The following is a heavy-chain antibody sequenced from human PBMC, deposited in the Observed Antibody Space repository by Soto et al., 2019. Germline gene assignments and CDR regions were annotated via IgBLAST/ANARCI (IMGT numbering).Heavy chain of an antibody. CDR3: TRAPLLWFGEFLYYFAY. CDR2: ISAYNGNT. V-gene: IGHV1-18*01. Sequence: ASVKVSCKASGYTFTSYGISWLRQAPGQGLEWMGWISAYNGNTNYAQKLQGRVTMTTDTTTRTAYMELRXLTSDDTAMYYCTRAPLLWFGEFLYYFAYWGQGTTVTVSS. J-gene: IGHJ4*02. D-gene: IGHD3-10*01. CDR1: GYTFTSYG.